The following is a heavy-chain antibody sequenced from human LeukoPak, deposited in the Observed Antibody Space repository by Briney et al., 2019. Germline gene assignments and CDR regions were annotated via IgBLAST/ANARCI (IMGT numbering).Heavy chain of an antibody. CDR1: GYTFTSYG. Sequence: ASVRVSCRASGYTFTSYGISWVRQAPGQGLEWMGWISAYNGNTNYAQKLQGRVTMTTDTSTSTAYMELRSLRSDDTAVYYCAFPYYYDSSGYLFDYWGQGTLVTVSS. V-gene: IGHV1-18*01. J-gene: IGHJ4*02. D-gene: IGHD3-22*01. CDR3: AFPYYYDSSGYLFDY. CDR2: ISAYNGNT.